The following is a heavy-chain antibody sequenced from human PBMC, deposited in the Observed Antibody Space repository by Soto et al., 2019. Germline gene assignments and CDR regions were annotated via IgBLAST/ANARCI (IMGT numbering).Heavy chain of an antibody. V-gene: IGHV4-59*11. CDR2: IYYRGST. Sequence: SETLSLTCTVSGGSISSHYWNWVRQGPGKGLEWIGHIYYRGSTSYNPSLRSRSTISVDTSNNQFSLKLNSVTTADTAVYYCARDGREASGMDVWGQGTKVTVSS. CDR3: ARDGREASGMDV. J-gene: IGHJ6*02. CDR1: GGSISSHY. D-gene: IGHD1-26*01.